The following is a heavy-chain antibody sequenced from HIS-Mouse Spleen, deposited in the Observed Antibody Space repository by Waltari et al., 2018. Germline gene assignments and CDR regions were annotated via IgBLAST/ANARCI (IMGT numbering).Heavy chain of an antibody. Sequence: QLQLQESGPGLVKPSETLSLTCTRSGGSIRSCSYYCGWIRQPPGKGLEWIGSIYYSGSTYYNPSLKSRVTISVDTSKNQFSLKLSSVTAADTAVYYCAREIPYSSSWYDWYFDLWGRGTLVTVSS. CDR2: IYYSGST. J-gene: IGHJ2*01. CDR3: AREIPYSSSWYDWYFDL. V-gene: IGHV4-39*07. D-gene: IGHD6-13*01. CDR1: GGSIRSCSYY.